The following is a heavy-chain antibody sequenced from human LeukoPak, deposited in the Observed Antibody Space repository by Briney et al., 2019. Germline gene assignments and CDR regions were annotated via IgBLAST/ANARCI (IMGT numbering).Heavy chain of an antibody. CDR2: IHPSDSDT. V-gene: IGHV5-51*01. J-gene: IGHJ5*02. CDR3: AKLAGAAYTWVDP. CDR1: GYTFTDYW. D-gene: IGHD3-16*01. Sequence: GESLKISCEGSGYTFTDYWIGWVRQMPGKGLEWMAIIHPSDSDTRSSPSFQGQVTISADTSISTAYLQWSSLKASDTAVYYCAKLAGAAYTWVDPWGQGTLVTVSS.